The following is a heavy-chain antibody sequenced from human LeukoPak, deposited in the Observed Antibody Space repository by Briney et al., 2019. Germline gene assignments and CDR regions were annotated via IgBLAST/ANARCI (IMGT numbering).Heavy chain of an antibody. CDR2: FAPGDGET. CDR3: ATEIVGYGDVNYFDD. Sequence: GASVKVSCKVSGYTLTEVSMHWVRQAPGKGLEWMGGFAPGDGETIYAQNFQGRLIVTEDTSTDTAYMELSSLRSEDTAVYYCATEIVGYGDVNYFDDWGQGTLVTVSS. CDR1: GYTLTEVS. V-gene: IGHV1-24*01. D-gene: IGHD4-17*01. J-gene: IGHJ4*02.